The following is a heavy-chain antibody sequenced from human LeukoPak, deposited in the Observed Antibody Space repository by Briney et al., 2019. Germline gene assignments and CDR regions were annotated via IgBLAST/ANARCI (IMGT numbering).Heavy chain of an antibody. CDR2: IYTSGDT. J-gene: IGHJ3*02. V-gene: IGHV4-61*02. D-gene: IGHD3-10*01. CDR3: ARRVDFYGSGSYYDDAFDI. Sequence: KASETLSLTCTVSGGSVTRGAYSWTWIRQPVGKGLEWIGRIYTSGDTKYNPSLKSRVTISVDTSKNQFSLKLSSVTAADTAVYYCARRVDFYGSGSYYDDAFDIWGQGTMVTVSS. CDR1: GGSVTRGAYS.